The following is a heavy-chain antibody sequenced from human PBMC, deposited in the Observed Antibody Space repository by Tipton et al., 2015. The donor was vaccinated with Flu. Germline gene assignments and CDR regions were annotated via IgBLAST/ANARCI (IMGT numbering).Heavy chain of an antibody. Sequence: TLSLTCTVSGGSISSGDYYWSWIRQPPGKGLEWIGTINYSGSTYYNPSLKSRVIISVDTSKNQFSLRLASVTAADTAVYYCARDTMTRGFDIWGQGTMVTVSS. CDR1: GGSISSGDYY. J-gene: IGHJ3*02. CDR3: ARDTMTRGFDI. CDR2: INYSGST. V-gene: IGHV4-30-4*01. D-gene: IGHD2-2*01.